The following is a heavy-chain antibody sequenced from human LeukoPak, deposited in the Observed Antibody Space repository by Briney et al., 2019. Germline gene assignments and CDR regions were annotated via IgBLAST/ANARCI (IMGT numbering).Heavy chain of an antibody. D-gene: IGHD3-22*01. V-gene: IGHV1-2*04. CDR2: INPNSGDT. CDR1: RYSFTGYY. J-gene: IGHJ4*02. Sequence: ASVKVSCKASRYSFTGYYIHWVRQAPGQGLEWMGWINPNSGDTTYSQNFQGWVTMTRDTSITTAYMELSRLRSDDTAVYYCARELGSSGYYGVDYWGQGTLVTVSS. CDR3: ARELGSSGYYGVDY.